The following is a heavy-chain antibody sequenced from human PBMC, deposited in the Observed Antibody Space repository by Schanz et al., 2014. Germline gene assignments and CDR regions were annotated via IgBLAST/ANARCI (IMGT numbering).Heavy chain of an antibody. V-gene: IGHV3-23*04. Sequence: VQLVESGGGLVKPGGSLRLSCATSGFNLRRYSMNWVRQAPGKGLEWVSGIGGSGGSTDYADSVKGRFTISRDNSKNTVHLQMNSLRAEDTAVYFCAKDRWRATVMVDAFDIWGQGTKVTVSS. J-gene: IGHJ3*02. CDR1: GFNLRRYS. D-gene: IGHD4-4*01. CDR2: IGGSGGST. CDR3: AKDRWRATVMVDAFDI.